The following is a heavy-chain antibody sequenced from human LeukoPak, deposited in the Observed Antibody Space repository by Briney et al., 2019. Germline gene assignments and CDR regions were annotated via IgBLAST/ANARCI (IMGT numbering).Heavy chain of an antibody. CDR2: IYHSGST. CDR1: GGSISSGGYY. CDR3: ARSANYGGSPFDY. Sequence: PSETLSLTCTVSGGSISSGGYYWSWIRQPPGKGLEWIGYIYHSGSTYYNSSLKSRVTISVDRSKNQFSLKLSSVTAADTAVYYCARSANYGGSPFDYWGQGTLVTVSS. J-gene: IGHJ4*02. D-gene: IGHD4-23*01. V-gene: IGHV4-30-2*01.